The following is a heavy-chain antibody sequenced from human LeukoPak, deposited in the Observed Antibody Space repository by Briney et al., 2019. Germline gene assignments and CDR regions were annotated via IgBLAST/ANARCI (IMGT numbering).Heavy chain of an antibody. CDR3: SRGYSGGFDY. V-gene: IGHV3-7*04. CDR2: IKQDGSER. D-gene: IGHD3-10*01. J-gene: IGHJ4*02. CDR1: GFTFSSYW. Sequence: PGGSLRLSCAASGFTFSSYWMSWVRQVPGKGLEWVANIKQDGSERYYVDSVKGRFTISRDNAKKTLYLQMNSLRAEDTAVYYCSRGYSGGFDYWGQGTLVTVSS.